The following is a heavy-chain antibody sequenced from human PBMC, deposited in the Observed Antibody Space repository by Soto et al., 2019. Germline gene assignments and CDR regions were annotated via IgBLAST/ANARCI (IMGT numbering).Heavy chain of an antibody. Sequence: GESLKISCNGSGYTFSKYWIGWVRQTPGRGLEWMGMIYPGDSDARYSPSFEGQVTFSVDKSINTAYLQWNSLKASDTAMYYCARQGGEYNTMSDYWGQGTLVTVSS. CDR2: IYPGDSDA. CDR3: ARQGGEYNTMSDY. CDR1: GYTFSKYW. D-gene: IGHD3-10*01. J-gene: IGHJ4*02. V-gene: IGHV5-51*01.